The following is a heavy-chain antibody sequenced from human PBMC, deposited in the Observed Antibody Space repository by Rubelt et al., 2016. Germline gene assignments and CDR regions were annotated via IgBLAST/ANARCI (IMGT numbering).Heavy chain of an antibody. CDR3: AKVSLIAAAGPFDY. V-gene: IGHV3-23*01. D-gene: IGHD6-13*01. J-gene: IGHJ4*02. Sequence: QAPGKGLEWVSAISGGAGRTYYADSVKGRFTISRDNSKNTLHLQMNSLRAEDTAVYYCAKVSLIAAAGPFDYWGQGTLVTVSS. CDR2: ISGGAGRT.